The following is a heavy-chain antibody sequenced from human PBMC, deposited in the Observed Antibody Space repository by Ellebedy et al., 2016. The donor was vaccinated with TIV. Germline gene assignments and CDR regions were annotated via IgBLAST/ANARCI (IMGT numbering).Heavy chain of an antibody. Sequence: SETLSLXCSVSGGSISPYYWHWFRQPPGKGLEWIGYISYSGSTDYNPSLKSRVTISVDTSKNQFSLNLTSVTAADTAVYYCARALAGSNKVTYHFGMDVWGQGTTVTVSS. CDR3: ARALAGSNKVTYHFGMDV. CDR2: ISYSGST. J-gene: IGHJ6*02. CDR1: GGSISPYY. V-gene: IGHV4-59*01. D-gene: IGHD2-21*02.